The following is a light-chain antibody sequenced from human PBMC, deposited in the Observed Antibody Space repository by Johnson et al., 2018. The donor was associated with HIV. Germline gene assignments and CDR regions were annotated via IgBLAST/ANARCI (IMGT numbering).Light chain of an antibody. CDR2: ENN. CDR3: GTWDSSLSAHV. CDR1: SSNIGNNY. J-gene: IGLJ1*01. V-gene: IGLV1-51*02. Sequence: SVLTQPPSVSAAPGPKVTISCSGSSSNIGNNYVSWYQQLPGTAPKLLIYENNKRPSGISDRFSASKSGTSATLGITALQTGDEADYYCGTWDSSLSAHVFGTGTKVTVL.